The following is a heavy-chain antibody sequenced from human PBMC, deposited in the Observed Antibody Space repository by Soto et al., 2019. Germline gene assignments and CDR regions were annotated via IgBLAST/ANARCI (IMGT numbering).Heavy chain of an antibody. Sequence: GGSLRLSSTASGFTFGDYAMSWFRQAPGKGLEWVGFIRSKAYGGTTEYAASVKGRFTISRDDSKSIAYLQMNSLNSVTVADTAVYYCASVGELPVWFDPWGRGTLVTVSS. CDR2: IRSKAYGGTT. CDR3: ASVGELPVWFDP. J-gene: IGHJ5*02. V-gene: IGHV3-49*03. CDR1: GFTFGDYA. D-gene: IGHD3-10*01.